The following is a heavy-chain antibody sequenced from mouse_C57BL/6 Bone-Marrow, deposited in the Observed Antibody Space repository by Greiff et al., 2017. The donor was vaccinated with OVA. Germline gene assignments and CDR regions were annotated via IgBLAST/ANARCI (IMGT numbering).Heavy chain of an antibody. CDR1: GYTFTSYW. J-gene: IGHJ4*01. CDR2: IYPGSGST. Sequence: QVQLKQPGAELVKPGASVKMSCKASGYTFTSYWITWVKQRPGQGLEWIGDIYPGSGSTNYNEKFKSKATLTVDTSSSTAYMQLSSLTSEDSAVYYCARRRFYYYGSSPYYAMDYWGQGTSVTVSS. CDR3: ARRRFYYYGSSPYYAMDY. D-gene: IGHD1-1*01. V-gene: IGHV1-55*01.